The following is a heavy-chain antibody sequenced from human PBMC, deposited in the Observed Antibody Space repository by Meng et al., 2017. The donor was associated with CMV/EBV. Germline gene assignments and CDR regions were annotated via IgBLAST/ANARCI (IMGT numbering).Heavy chain of an antibody. CDR3: ARDGLECSSTSCDYYYYYGMDV. V-gene: IGHV3-21*01. CDR2: ISSSSYI. J-gene: IGHJ6*02. CDR1: GFTFSSYS. D-gene: IGHD2-2*01. Sequence: GGPLRLSCAASGFTFSSYSMNWVRQAPGKGLEWVSSISSSSYIYYADSVKGRFTISRDNAKNSLYLQMNSLRAEDTAVYYCARDGLECSSTSCDYYYYYGMDVWGQGTTVTVSS.